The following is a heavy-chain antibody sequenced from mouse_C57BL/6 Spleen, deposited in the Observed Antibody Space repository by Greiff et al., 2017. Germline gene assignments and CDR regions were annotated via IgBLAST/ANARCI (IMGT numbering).Heavy chain of an antibody. CDR2: IYPSDSET. CDR1: GYTFTSYW. V-gene: IGHV1-61*01. D-gene: IGHD3-2*02. J-gene: IGHJ4*01. CDR3: ARRSTAQPYYYAMDY. Sequence: QVQLKQPGAELVRPGSSVKLSCKASGYTFTSYWMDWVKQRPGQGLEWIGNIYPSDSETHYNQKFKDKATLTVDKSSSTAYMQLSSLTSEDSAVYYCARRSTAQPYYYAMDYWGQGTSVTVSS.